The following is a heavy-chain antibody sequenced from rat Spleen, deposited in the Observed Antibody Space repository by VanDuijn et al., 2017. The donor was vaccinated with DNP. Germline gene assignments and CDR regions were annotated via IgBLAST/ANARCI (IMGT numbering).Heavy chain of an antibody. CDR2: ITNPGGST. CDR1: GFIFSTNW. J-gene: IGHJ2*01. Sequence: EGQLVESGGGLVQPGSPLKLSCAASGFIFSTNWSNWIRQAPDKGLEWVASITNPGGSTYSPASVKGRFSLSRDNATSNLYLQVNSLRSEDTATYYCTSIPHIRTAAPFDYWGQGVMVTVSS. V-gene: IGHV5-31*01. D-gene: IGHD1-2*01. CDR3: TSIPHIRTAAPFDY.